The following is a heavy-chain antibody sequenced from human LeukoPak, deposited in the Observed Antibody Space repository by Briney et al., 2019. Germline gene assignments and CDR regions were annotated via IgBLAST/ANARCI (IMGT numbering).Heavy chain of an antibody. CDR3: ARSPTAAGYPNDY. CDR2: IYPGDSDT. J-gene: IGHJ4*02. Sequence: GESLKISCKGSGYRFTSYWIGWVRQMPGKGLEWMGIIYPGDSDTRYSPSFQGQVTISADKSISTAFLQWSSLKASDTAMYYCARSPTAAGYPNDYWGQGTLVTVSS. V-gene: IGHV5-51*01. CDR1: GYRFTSYW. D-gene: IGHD6-13*01.